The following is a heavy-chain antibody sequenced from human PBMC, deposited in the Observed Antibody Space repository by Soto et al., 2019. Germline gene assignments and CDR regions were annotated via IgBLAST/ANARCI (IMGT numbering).Heavy chain of an antibody. Sequence: PGGSLRLSCDASGFIFNNYWMYWVRQAPGKGLVWVSLINGDGSSTAYADSVKGRFTISRDNAKNTLYLQMNSVRAEDTAVYYCARELPKVTTEAGYWGQGTQVTVSS. CDR2: INGDGSST. V-gene: IGHV3-74*01. CDR3: ARELPKVTTEAGY. J-gene: IGHJ4*02. CDR1: GFIFNNYW. D-gene: IGHD4-17*01.